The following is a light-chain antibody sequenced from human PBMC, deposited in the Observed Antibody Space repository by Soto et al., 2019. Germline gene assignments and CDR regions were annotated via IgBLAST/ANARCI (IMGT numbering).Light chain of an antibody. Sequence: EIGLTQSPGTLSLSPGERATLSCRASQSVRNSYLAWYQQEPGQAPRLLIYGASARASGIPDRFSGSGSGTDFTLTISRLEPGDFAVYYCQHYDSRPYSFGQGTKLEIK. CDR1: QSVRNSY. CDR3: QHYDSRPYS. CDR2: GAS. J-gene: IGKJ2*03. V-gene: IGKV3-20*01.